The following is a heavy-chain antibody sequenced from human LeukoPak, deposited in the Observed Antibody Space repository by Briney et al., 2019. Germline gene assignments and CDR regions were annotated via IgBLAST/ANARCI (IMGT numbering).Heavy chain of an antibody. V-gene: IGHV3-23*01. Sequence: PGGSLRLSCAASGFTFSSYAMSWVRQAPGKGVEWVSGISGSGGSTYYADSVKGRFTISRDNSKNTLYLQMNSLRAEDTAVYYCAKDGRGVVTNWFDPWGQGTLVTVSS. CDR1: GFTFSSYA. CDR2: ISGSGGST. D-gene: IGHD3-3*01. CDR3: AKDGRGVVTNWFDP. J-gene: IGHJ5*02.